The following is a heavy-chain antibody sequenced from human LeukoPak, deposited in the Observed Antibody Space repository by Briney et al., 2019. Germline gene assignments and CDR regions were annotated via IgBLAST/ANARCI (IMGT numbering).Heavy chain of an antibody. V-gene: IGHV4-59*01. D-gene: IGHD3-3*01. CDR2: IYYSGST. CDR1: GGSISSYY. J-gene: IGHJ6*03. Sequence: PSETLSLTCTVSGGSISSYYWSWIRQPPGKGLEWIGYIYYSGSTNYNPSLKSRVTISVDTSKNQFSLKLSSVTAADTAVYYCARGVTIFGVVTGSSYYYMDVWGKGTTVTVSS. CDR3: ARGVTIFGVVTGSSYYYMDV.